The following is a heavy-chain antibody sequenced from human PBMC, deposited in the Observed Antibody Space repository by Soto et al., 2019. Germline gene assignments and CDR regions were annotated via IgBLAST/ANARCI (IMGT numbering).Heavy chain of an antibody. Sequence: EVQLLESGGGLVQPGGSLRLSCAASGFTFSSYAMSWVRQAPGKGLEWVSAISGSGGSTYYADSVKGRFTISRDNSKKTLYLQMNSLRAEDTAVYYCAKGRVGDSLAISDAFDIWGQGTMVTVSS. CDR2: ISGSGGST. V-gene: IGHV3-23*01. CDR3: AKGRVGDSLAISDAFDI. D-gene: IGHD2-21*02. J-gene: IGHJ3*02. CDR1: GFTFSSYA.